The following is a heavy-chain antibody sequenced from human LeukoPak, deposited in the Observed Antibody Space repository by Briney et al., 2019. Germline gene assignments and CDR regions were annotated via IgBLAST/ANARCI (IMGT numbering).Heavy chain of an antibody. D-gene: IGHD1-1*01. Sequence: GRSLRLSCAASGFTVSSNYMSWVRQAPGKGLEWVSVIYSGGSTYYADSVKGRFTISRDNSKNTLYLQMNSLRAEDTAVYYCAREGYNWGTTEAEGYFDYWGQGTLVTVSS. CDR3: AREGYNWGTTEAEGYFDY. CDR1: GFTVSSNY. J-gene: IGHJ4*02. CDR2: IYSGGST. V-gene: IGHV3-53*01.